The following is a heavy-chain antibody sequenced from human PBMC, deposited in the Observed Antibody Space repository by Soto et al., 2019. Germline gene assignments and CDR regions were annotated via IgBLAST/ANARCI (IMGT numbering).Heavy chain of an antibody. D-gene: IGHD3-10*01. CDR3: SRAATMVRGVTKCYFDY. CDR1: GGSISTNNYY. Sequence: PSETLSLTCTVSGGSISTNNYYWGWVRQPPGKGLEWIGSIGSIHRGGSTYYNPSLRTRVTISVDTSKNYFSLNLNSVTAVDTAVYYFSRAATMVRGVTKCYFDYWGQGTLVTVSS. V-gene: IGHV4-39*02. CDR2: IGSIHRGGST. J-gene: IGHJ4*02.